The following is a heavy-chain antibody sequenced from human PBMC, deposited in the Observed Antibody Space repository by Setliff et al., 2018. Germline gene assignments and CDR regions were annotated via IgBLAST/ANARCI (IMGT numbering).Heavy chain of an antibody. J-gene: IGHJ4*02. CDR1: GGSISSSSYY. Sequence: PSETLSLTCTVSGGSISSSSYYWGWIRQPPGKGLEWIGEIYHSGSTKYNPSLKSRVTISVDKSKNQFSLKLSSVTAADTAVYYCARGRIAAALYYFDYWGQGTLVTVSS. CDR2: IYHSGST. CDR3: ARGRIAAALYYFDY. D-gene: IGHD6-13*01. V-gene: IGHV4-39*07.